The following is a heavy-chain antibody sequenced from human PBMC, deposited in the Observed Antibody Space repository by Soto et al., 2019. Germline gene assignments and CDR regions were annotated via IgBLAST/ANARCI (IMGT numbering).Heavy chain of an antibody. Sequence: GGSLRLSCAASGFTFSSYAMSWVRQAPGKGLECVSAISGSGGSTYYADSVKGRFTISRDNSKNTLYLQMNSLRAEDTAVYYCAKRSSSWTGRSYYFDYWGQGTLVTVSS. D-gene: IGHD6-13*01. CDR2: ISGSGGST. CDR3: AKRSSSWTGRSYYFDY. J-gene: IGHJ4*02. V-gene: IGHV3-23*01. CDR1: GFTFSSYA.